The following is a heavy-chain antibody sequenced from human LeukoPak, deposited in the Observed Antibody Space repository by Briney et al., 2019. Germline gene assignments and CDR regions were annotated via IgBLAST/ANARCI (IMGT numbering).Heavy chain of an antibody. D-gene: IGHD2-2*01. J-gene: IGHJ4*02. CDR3: ARYAVIPAAMLDS. V-gene: IGHV4-59*01. CDR2: IYYSGST. Sequence: SETLSLTCTVSGGSISSYYWSWIRQPPGKGLEWIGYIYYSGSTNYNPSLKSRVTISVDTSKNQFSLNPKSVTTADTAVYYCARYAVIPAAMLDSWDQGTLVTVSS. CDR1: GGSISSYY.